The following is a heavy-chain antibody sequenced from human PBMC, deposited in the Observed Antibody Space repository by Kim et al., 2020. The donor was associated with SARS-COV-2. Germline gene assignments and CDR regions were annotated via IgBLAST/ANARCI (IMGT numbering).Heavy chain of an antibody. CDR2: ISSDGSEK. CDR3: TRDRSSRFNSGTYYRY. D-gene: IGHD3-10*01. Sequence: GGSLRLSCAASGFTFSSYTFHWVRQAPGEGLEWVAVISSDGSEKYYAESVKGRFAISRDNSKNTVYLQMNSLRAEDTAVYYCTRDRSSRFNSGTYYRYWGQGTLVTVSS. J-gene: IGHJ4*02. CDR1: GFTFSSYT. V-gene: IGHV3-30*09.